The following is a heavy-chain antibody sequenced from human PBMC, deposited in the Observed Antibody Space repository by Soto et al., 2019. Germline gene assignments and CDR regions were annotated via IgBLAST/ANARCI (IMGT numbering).Heavy chain of an antibody. J-gene: IGHJ5*02. Sequence: SQTLSLTCAISGDSVSSNSAAWNWIRQSPSRGLEWLGRTYYRSKWYNDYAVSVKSRITINPDTSKNQFSLQLNSVTPEDTAVYYCARCDYIWGSYRHKYNWFDPCGQGTLVTVSS. CDR2: TYYRSKWYN. CDR1: GDSVSSNSAA. CDR3: ARCDYIWGSYRHKYNWFDP. V-gene: IGHV6-1*01. D-gene: IGHD3-16*02.